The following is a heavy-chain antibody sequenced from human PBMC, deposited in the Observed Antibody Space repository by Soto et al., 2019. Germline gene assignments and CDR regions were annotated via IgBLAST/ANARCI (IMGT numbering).Heavy chain of an antibody. J-gene: IGHJ4*02. V-gene: IGHV5-51*01. Sequence: PGESLKISCQGSGDSLSTYWIAWVRQMPGKGLEWMGMIYLGDSDTRYSPSFQGQVTISADKSINTAYLQWNSLKASDTAMYFCARIKKNCGGDCFALDYWGLGTLVTVSS. CDR1: GDSLSTYW. CDR2: IYLGDSDT. CDR3: ARIKKNCGGDCFALDY. D-gene: IGHD2-21*02.